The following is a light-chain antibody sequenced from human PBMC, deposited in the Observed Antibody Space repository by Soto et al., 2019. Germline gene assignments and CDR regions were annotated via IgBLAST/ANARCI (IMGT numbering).Light chain of an antibody. J-gene: IGKJ2*01. Sequence: EIVLTQSPATLSLSPGERATLSCRASQSVSTYLAWYQQKPGQAPRLLIYDASNRATGIPGRFSGSGSGTDFTLTISSLEPEDFAVYYCQQRSNWPPRTFGQWTKLEIK. CDR1: QSVSTY. CDR3: QQRSNWPPRT. V-gene: IGKV3-11*01. CDR2: DAS.